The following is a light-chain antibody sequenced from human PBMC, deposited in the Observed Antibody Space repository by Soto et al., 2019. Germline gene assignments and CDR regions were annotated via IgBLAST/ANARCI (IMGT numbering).Light chain of an antibody. J-gene: IGKJ4*01. V-gene: IGKV1-33*01. CDR2: DAS. Sequence: DIQMTQSPSSLSASVGDRVTITCQASQDVKNNLNWYQQKPGKAPKLLIYDASNLERGVPSRFSGSGTGTEYTFTISSLQAEDNGTYYFQQYENPPLTFGGGTQVEIK. CDR1: QDVKNN. CDR3: QQYENPPLT.